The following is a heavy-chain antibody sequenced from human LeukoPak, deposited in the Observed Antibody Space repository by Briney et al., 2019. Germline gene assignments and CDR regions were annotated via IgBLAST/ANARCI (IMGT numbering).Heavy chain of an antibody. V-gene: IGHV4-59*01. D-gene: IGHD5-24*01. J-gene: IGHJ4*02. CDR2: IYYTGST. CDR3: ARTYSRDGYNYPLGY. CDR1: GGSISSYY. Sequence: SETLSLTCTVSGGSISSYYWSWIRQPPGKGLEWIGYIYYTGSTNYNPSLKSRATISVDTSKNQFSLKLSSVTAADTAVYYCARTYSRDGYNYPLGYWGQGTLVTVSS.